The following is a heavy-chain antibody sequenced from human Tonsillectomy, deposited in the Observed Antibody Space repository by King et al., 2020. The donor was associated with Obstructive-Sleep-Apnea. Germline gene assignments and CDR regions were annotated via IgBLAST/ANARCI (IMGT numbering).Heavy chain of an antibody. CDR3: ARDNWNDVGYYYGMDV. V-gene: IGHV3-48*01. CDR2: ISSSSSTI. J-gene: IGHJ6*02. D-gene: IGHD1-1*01. Sequence: VQLVESGGGLVQPGGSLRLSCAASGFTFSSYSMNWVRQAPGKGLEWVSYISSSSSTIYYAASVKGRFTISRDNAKNSLYLQMNSLRAEDTAVYYCARDNWNDVGYYYGMDVWGQGTTVTVSS. CDR1: GFTFSSYS.